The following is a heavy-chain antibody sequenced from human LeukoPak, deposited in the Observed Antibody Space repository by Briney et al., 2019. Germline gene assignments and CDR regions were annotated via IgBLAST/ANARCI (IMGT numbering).Heavy chain of an antibody. CDR2: IHHTGKT. V-gene: IGHV4-38-2*01. D-gene: IGHD5-18*01. CDR3: LNSGSNYEAVS. CDR1: GSSIRTYTH. Sequence: SETLSLTCAVSGSSIRTYTHWGWIRQPPGKGLEWIGSIHHTGKTYYNPSLESRVTISVDTSKNQFSLKLSSVSAADTAFYFCLNSGSNYEAVSWGQGTLVTVSS. J-gene: IGHJ5*02.